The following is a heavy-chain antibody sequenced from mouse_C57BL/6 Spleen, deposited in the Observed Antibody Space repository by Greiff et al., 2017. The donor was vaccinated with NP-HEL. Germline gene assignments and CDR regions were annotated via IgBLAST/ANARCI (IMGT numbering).Heavy chain of an antibody. CDR3: ARGGYYGNYIYAMDY. CDR1: GYSFTDYN. D-gene: IGHD2-1*01. J-gene: IGHJ4*01. Sequence: VQLKQSGPELVKPGASVKISCKASGYSFTDYNMNWVKQSNGKSLEWIGVINPNYGTTSYNQKFKGKATLTVDQSSSTAYMQLNSLTSEDSAVYYCARGGYYGNYIYAMDYWGQGTSVTVSS. CDR2: INPNYGTT. V-gene: IGHV1-39*01.